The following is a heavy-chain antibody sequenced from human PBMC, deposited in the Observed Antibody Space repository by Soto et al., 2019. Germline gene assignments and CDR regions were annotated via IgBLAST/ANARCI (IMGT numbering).Heavy chain of an antibody. V-gene: IGHV3-30*18. CDR1: GFTFSSYA. CDR3: AKLGDAVSGYFDF. CDR2: VSFDGSHK. J-gene: IGHJ5*01. D-gene: IGHD3-3*01. Sequence: GGCLRLSCAASGFTFSSYAIHWVRQAPGKGLEWVADVSFDGSHKTYAVPVRGRFTISRDNSKKTVYLQMNSLRAEDTALYYCAKLGDAVSGYFDFWGQGTQVTVSS.